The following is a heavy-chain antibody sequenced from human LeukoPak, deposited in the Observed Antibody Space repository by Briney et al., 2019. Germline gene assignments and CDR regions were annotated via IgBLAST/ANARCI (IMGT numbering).Heavy chain of an antibody. Sequence: PGGSLRLTCAASGFTFGSYAMTWVRQAPGKGLKWVSTISSSGIYTYYADSVKGRFTISRDDAKNSLYLQMNSLRAEDTAVYYCASLHYYDSCGRDYWGQGTLVAVSS. J-gene: IGHJ4*02. D-gene: IGHD3-22*01. CDR1: GFTFGSYA. CDR3: ASLHYYDSCGRDY. V-gene: IGHV3-21*01. CDR2: ISSSGIYT.